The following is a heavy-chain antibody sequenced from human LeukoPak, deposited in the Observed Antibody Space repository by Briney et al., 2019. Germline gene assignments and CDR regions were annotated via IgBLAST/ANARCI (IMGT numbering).Heavy chain of an antibody. CDR3: ARDPYYYDSSGYGAFDI. CDR1: GGSISSGGYY. V-gene: IGHV4-31*03. Sequence: PSQTLSLICTVSGGSISSGGYYWSWIRQHPGKGLEWIGYIYYSGSTYYNPSLKSRVTISVDTSKNQFSLKLSSVTAADTAVYYCARDPYYYDSSGYGAFDIWGRGTMVTVSS. D-gene: IGHD3-22*01. J-gene: IGHJ3*02. CDR2: IYYSGST.